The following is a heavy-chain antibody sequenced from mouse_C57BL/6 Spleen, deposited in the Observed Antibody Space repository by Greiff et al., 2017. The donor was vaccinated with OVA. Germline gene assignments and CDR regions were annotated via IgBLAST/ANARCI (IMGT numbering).Heavy chain of an antibody. V-gene: IGHV1-53*01. CDR1: GYTFTSYW. Sequence: VQLQQPGTELVKPGASVKLSCKASGYTFTSYWMHWVKQRPGQGLEWIGNINPSNGGTNSNEKFKSKATLPVDKSSSTAYMHRSSLTSEDSAVYYCARDYDHDGGFAYWGQGTLVTVSA. J-gene: IGHJ3*01. D-gene: IGHD2-4*01. CDR2: INPSNGGT. CDR3: ARDYDHDGGFAY.